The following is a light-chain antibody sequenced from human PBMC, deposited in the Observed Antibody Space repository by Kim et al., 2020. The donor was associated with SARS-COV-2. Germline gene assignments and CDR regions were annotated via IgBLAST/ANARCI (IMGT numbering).Light chain of an antibody. J-gene: IGKJ5*01. V-gene: IGKV3-20*01. CDR2: AAS. Sequence: EIVLTQSPGTLSLSPGDRATLSCRASQSVSNNYLAWYQKKPGQAPRLLIYAASSRATGIPDRFSGSGSGTDFTLTISRLEPEDFAVYSCQQYSSSPITFGQGTRLEIK. CDR3: QQYSSSPIT. CDR1: QSVSNNY.